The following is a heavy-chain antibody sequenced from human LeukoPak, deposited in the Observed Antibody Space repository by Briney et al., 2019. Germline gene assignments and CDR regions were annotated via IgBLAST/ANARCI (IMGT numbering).Heavy chain of an antibody. J-gene: IGHJ4*02. D-gene: IGHD3-10*01. CDR3: ARVNYGSGSYTYYFDY. CDR1: GFTFDDYG. Sequence: GGSLRLSCAASGFTFDDYGMSWVRQAPGKGLEWVSGINWNGGSTGYADSVKGRFTISRDNAKNSLYLQMNNLRAEDTALYYCARVNYGSGSYTYYFDYWGQGTLVTVSS. CDR2: INWNGGST. V-gene: IGHV3-20*04.